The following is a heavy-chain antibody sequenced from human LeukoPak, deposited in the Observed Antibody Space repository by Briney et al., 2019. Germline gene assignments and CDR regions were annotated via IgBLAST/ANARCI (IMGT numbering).Heavy chain of an antibody. CDR2: IYTSGST. Sequence: PSETLSLTCAVSGGSISSYYWSWIRQPAGKGLEWIGRIYTSGSTNYNPSLKSRVTISVDKSKNQFSLKLSSVTAADTAVYYCARDPSSGWSNYYYYYMDVWGKGTTVTVSS. D-gene: IGHD6-19*01. V-gene: IGHV4-4*07. CDR3: ARDPSSGWSNYYYYYMDV. J-gene: IGHJ6*03. CDR1: GGSISSYY.